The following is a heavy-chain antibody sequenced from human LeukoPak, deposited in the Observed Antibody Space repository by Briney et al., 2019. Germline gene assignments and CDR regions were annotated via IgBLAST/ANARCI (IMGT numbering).Heavy chain of an antibody. CDR3: ARDSTYWYDSGSSGPHYFGY. D-gene: IGHD3-10*01. J-gene: IGHJ4*02. CDR1: GFIFSNYA. CDR2: ISSDGSKT. Sequence: GGSLRLSCAASGFIFSNYAMHWVRQAPGKGLEWVALISSDGSKTYHADSVKGRFSISRDNSKNTLYLQLNNLRAEDTSVYYCARDSTYWYDSGSSGPHYFGYWGQGTLVTVSS. V-gene: IGHV3-30*01.